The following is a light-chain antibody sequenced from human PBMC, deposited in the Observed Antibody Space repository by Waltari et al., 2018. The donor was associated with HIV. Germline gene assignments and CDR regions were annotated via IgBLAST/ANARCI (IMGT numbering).Light chain of an antibody. CDR1: SSNIGNDN. CDR2: KNY. CDR3: VGWDSSLSAYV. Sequence: QSVLTQPPSASGTPGQTVTISCSGGSSNIGNDNVYWYQQLPGMTPKLLIYKNYVRPSGCPDQFAGSKSGTSASLAISGLRSEDEADYYCVGWDSSLSAYVFGAGTKVTVL. J-gene: IGLJ1*01. V-gene: IGLV1-47*01.